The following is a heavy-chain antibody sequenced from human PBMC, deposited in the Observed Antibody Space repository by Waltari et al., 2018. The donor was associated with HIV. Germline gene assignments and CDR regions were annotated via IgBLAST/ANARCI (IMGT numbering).Heavy chain of an antibody. V-gene: IGHV3-33*01. D-gene: IGHD2-21*02. J-gene: IGHJ4*02. CDR2: IWYDGSNK. CDR1: GFTFSSYG. CDR3: AREDLLYCGGDCYPGDY. Sequence: QVQLVESGGGVVQPGRSLRPSCAASGFTFSSYGMHWVRQAPGKGLEWVAVIWYDGSNKYYADSVKGRFTISRDNSKNTLYLQMNSLRAEDTAVYYCAREDLLYCGGDCYPGDYWGQGTLVTVSS.